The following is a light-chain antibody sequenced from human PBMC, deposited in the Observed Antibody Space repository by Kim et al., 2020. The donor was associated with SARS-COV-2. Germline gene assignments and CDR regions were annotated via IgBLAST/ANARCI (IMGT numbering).Light chain of an antibody. CDR1: QSVSIY. J-gene: IGKJ4*01. CDR2: DAS. CDR3: HHRSNWPLT. V-gene: IGKV3-11*01. Sequence: SSPGERATRSCRASQSVSIYLAWYQRKPGQAPRLLIYDASNRATGIPPRFSGSGSGTDFTLTISSLEPEDFAVYYCHHRSNWPLTFGGGTKVDIK.